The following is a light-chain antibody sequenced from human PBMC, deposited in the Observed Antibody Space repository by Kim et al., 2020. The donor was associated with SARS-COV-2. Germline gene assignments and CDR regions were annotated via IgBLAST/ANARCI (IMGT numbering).Light chain of an antibody. J-gene: IGKJ4*01. CDR3: LQHKSYPLT. CDR1: QGISSY. Sequence: SASVGDRVTITCGASQGISSYLAWFQQKPGKVPKSLIYAASNLQSGVPSRFSGSGSGTEFTLTISSLQPEDFATYYCLQHKSYPLTFGGGTKVEI. CDR2: AAS. V-gene: IGKV1-17*03.